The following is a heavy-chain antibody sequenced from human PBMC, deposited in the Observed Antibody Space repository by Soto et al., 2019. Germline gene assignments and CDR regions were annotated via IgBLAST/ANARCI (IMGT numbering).Heavy chain of an antibody. J-gene: IGHJ3*02. D-gene: IGHD6-6*01. V-gene: IGHV2-5*02. CDR3: SHVPYSISPHESPFDI. CDR1: GFSLSTSGVG. Sequence: SGPTLVXPTQTLTLTCTFSGFSLSTSGVGVGWIRQPPGKALEWLALIYWDDDNRYSPSLKSRLTITKDTSKNQVVLTMTNMDPVDTATYYCSHVPYSISPHESPFDIWGPGTMVTVSS. CDR2: IYWDDDN.